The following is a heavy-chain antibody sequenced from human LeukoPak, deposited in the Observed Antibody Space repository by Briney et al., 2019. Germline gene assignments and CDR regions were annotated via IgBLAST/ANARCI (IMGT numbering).Heavy chain of an antibody. CDR1: GYTLTDYY. J-gene: IGHJ4*02. CDR3: ARVGYYESSGYYEY. D-gene: IGHD3-22*01. V-gene: IGHV1-2*06. Sequence: ASVKVSCKASGYTLTDYYMHWVRQAPGQGLEWMRRINPNSGGTNYAQKFQGRVTMTRDTSISTVYMELSRLRSDDTAVYYCARVGYYESSGYYEYWGQGTLSPSP. CDR2: INPNSGGT.